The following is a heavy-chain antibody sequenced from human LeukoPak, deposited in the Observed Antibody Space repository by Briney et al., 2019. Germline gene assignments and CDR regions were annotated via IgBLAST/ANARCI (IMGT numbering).Heavy chain of an antibody. D-gene: IGHD6-19*01. J-gene: IGHJ4*02. V-gene: IGHV3-30-3*01. CDR2: ISYDGSNK. Sequence: PVGSLRLSCAASGFTFSSYAMHWVRQAPGKGLEWVAVISYDGSNKYYADSVKGRFTISRDNPKNTLYLQMNSLRAEDTAVYYCARVRIDSSGWYPFFDYWGQGTLVTVSS. CDR1: GFTFSSYA. CDR3: ARVRIDSSGWYPFFDY.